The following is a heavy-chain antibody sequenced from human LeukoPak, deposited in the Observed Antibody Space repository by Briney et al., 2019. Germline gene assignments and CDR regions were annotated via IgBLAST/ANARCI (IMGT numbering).Heavy chain of an antibody. D-gene: IGHD1-26*01. CDR1: GGSITNYY. CDR3: ARVASGSSSDFDY. CDR2: IYYSGST. V-gene: IGHV4-59*01. J-gene: IGHJ4*02. Sequence: SETLSPTCTVSGGSITNYYWSWIRQPPGKGLEWIGYIYYSGSTNYNPSLKSRVTTSVDTSKNQFSLKLSSVTAADTAVYYCARVASGSSSDFDYWGQGTLVTVSS.